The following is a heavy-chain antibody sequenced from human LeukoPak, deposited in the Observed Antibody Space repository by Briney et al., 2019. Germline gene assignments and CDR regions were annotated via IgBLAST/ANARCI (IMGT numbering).Heavy chain of an antibody. D-gene: IGHD4-17*01. CDR3: ARGLGYGDYLNWFDP. Sequence: PGRSLRLSCAASGFTFSSYGMHWVRQAPGKGLEWVAVIWYDGSNKYYADSVKGRFIISRDNSKNTLYLQMNSLRAEDTAVYYCARGLGYGDYLNWFDPWGQGTLVTVSS. CDR2: IWYDGSNK. CDR1: GFTFSSYG. V-gene: IGHV3-33*01. J-gene: IGHJ5*02.